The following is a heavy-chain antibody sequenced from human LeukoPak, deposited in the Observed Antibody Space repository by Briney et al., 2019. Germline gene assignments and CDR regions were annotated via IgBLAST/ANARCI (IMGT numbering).Heavy chain of an antibody. CDR3: ARTTEGGYTYDYFYYYYMDV. CDR2: IYYSGST. V-gene: IGHV4-59*01. Sequence: SETLSLTCTVSDGSISSYYWSWIRQPPGKGLEWIGYIYYSGSTNYNPSLKSRVTISVDTSKNQFSLKLSSVTAADTAVYYCARTTEGGYTYDYFYYYYMDVWGKGTTVTISS. J-gene: IGHJ6*03. D-gene: IGHD5-18*01. CDR1: DGSISSYY.